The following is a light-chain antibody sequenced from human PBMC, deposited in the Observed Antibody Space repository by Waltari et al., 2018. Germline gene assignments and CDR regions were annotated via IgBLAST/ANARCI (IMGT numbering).Light chain of an antibody. CDR1: SSDIGGYYY. Sequence: QSALTQPASVSGSPGQSITISCTGTSSDIGGYYYVPWYQQPVGKAPKLVNYDVTRGPSGMSYHFSGSKSGNTAALAISGLQAEDGADYHGSSYTGGSTWVFGGGTKLTVL. V-gene: IGLV2-14*01. CDR3: SSYTGGSTWV. J-gene: IGLJ3*02. CDR2: DVT.